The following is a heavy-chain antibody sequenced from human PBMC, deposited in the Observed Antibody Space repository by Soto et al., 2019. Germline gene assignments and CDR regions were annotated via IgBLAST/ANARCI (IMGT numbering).Heavy chain of an antibody. CDR1: GGSISSSSYY. Sequence: QLQLQESGPGLVKPSETLSLTCTVSGGSISSSSYYWGWIRQPPGKGLEWIGSIYYSGSTYYNPSLKSRVTISVDTSKNQFSLKLSSVTAADTAVYYCARHAVVRYDFWSGKEGSNWFDPWGQGTLVTVSS. CDR2: IYYSGST. V-gene: IGHV4-39*01. D-gene: IGHD3-3*01. CDR3: ARHAVVRYDFWSGKEGSNWFDP. J-gene: IGHJ5*02.